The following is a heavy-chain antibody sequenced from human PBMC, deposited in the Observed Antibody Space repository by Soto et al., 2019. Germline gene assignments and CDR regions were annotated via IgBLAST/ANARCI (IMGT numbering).Heavy chain of an antibody. V-gene: IGHV3-53*02. CDR2: IYSGGST. D-gene: IGHD4-4*01. Sequence: EVQLVETGGGLIQPGGSLRLSCAASGFTVSSNYMSWVRQAPGKGLEWVSVIYSGGSTYYAYSVKGRFTISRDNSKNTLYLQMNSLRAEDTAVYYCARGLTVTMVDYWGQGTLVTVSS. CDR1: GFTVSSNY. CDR3: ARGLTVTMVDY. J-gene: IGHJ4*02.